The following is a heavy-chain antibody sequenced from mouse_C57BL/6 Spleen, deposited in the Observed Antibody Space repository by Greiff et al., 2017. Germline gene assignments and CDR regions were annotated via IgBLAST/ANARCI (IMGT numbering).Heavy chain of an antibody. D-gene: IGHD3-2*02. CDR1: GYTFTSYW. CDR3: ARRGELRLLDY. Sequence: VQLQQSGAELVKPGASVKLSCKASGYTFTSYWMQWVKQRPGQGLEWIGEIDPSDSYTNYNQKFKGKATLTVDTSSSTAYMQLSSLTSEDSAVYYCARRGELRLLDYWGQGTTLTVSS. J-gene: IGHJ2*01. V-gene: IGHV1-50*01. CDR2: IDPSDSYT.